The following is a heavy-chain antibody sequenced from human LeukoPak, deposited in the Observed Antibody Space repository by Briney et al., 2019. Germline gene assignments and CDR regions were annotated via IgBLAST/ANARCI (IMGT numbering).Heavy chain of an antibody. J-gene: IGHJ6*03. CDR3: ARVYGSGSYYTSSYYYYMDV. CDR2: IYTSGSA. V-gene: IGHV4-4*09. D-gene: IGHD3-10*01. CDR1: GGSISSYY. Sequence: SETLSLTCTVSGGSISSYYWSWIRQPPGKGLEWIGYIYTSGSANYNPSLKSRVTISVDTSKNQFSLKLSSVTAADTAVYYCARVYGSGSYYTSSYYYYMDVWGKGTTVTVSS.